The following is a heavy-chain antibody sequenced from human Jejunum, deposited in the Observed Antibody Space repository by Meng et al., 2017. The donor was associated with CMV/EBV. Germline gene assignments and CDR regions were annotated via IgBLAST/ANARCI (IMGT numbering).Heavy chain of an antibody. CDR3: ARDSPLDGYSLLDY. J-gene: IGHJ4*02. CDR1: GYTFTSYA. D-gene: IGHD5-24*01. Sequence: QVALGHAGSGLKQPGAAVKFSCRPSGYTFTSYAINWVRQAPGQGPDWMGWIDPNTGNPTYDQGFTGRFVFSLDTSVSTAYLQINSLRADDTAVYYCARDSPLDGYSLLDYWGQGTLVTVSS. V-gene: IGHV7-4-1*02. CDR2: IDPNTGNP.